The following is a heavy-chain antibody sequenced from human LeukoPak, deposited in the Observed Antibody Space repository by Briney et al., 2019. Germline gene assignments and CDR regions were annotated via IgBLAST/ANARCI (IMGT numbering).Heavy chain of an antibody. Sequence: PGGSLRLSCAASGFTFSSYAMSWVRQAPGEGLEWVSGISGSGGSTYYADSVKGRFTISRDNSKNTLYLQMNSLRTEDTAVYYCAKEGTPQVSTWYDLWGQGTQVIVSS. D-gene: IGHD3-10*01. CDR2: ISGSGGST. CDR3: AKEGTPQVSTWYDL. J-gene: IGHJ5*02. CDR1: GFTFSSYA. V-gene: IGHV3-23*01.